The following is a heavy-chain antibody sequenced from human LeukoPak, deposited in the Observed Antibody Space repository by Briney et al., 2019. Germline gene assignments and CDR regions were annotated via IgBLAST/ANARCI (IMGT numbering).Heavy chain of an antibody. V-gene: IGHV3-30*02. CDR3: AKPTNYDFWSATTRGPWFDP. Sequence: PGGSLRLSCAASGFTFSSYVMHWVRQAPGKGLEWVAFIRYDGSNKYYADSVKGRFTISRDNSKNTLYLQMNSLRAEDTAVYYCAKPTNYDFWSATTRGPWFDPWGQGTLVTVSS. J-gene: IGHJ5*02. CDR2: IRYDGSNK. D-gene: IGHD3-3*01. CDR1: GFTFSSYV.